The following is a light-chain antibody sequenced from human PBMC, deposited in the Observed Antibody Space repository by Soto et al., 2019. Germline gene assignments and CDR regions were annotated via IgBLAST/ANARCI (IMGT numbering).Light chain of an antibody. CDR2: EVS. V-gene: IGLV2-14*02. CDR1: SRAVGTYTL. Sequence: QSALTQPASVSGSPGQSITISCTGASRAVGTYTLVSWYQQYPGKAPKLIIYEVSNRPSGISNRFSGSKSGNTASLTISGLQAEDEADYYCSSYTASNTYVFGPGTKVTVL. CDR3: SSYTASNTYV. J-gene: IGLJ1*01.